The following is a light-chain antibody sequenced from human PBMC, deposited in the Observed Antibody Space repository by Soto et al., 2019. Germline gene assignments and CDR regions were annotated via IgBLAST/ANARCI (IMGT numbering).Light chain of an antibody. CDR2: DVS. J-gene: IGLJ1*01. Sequence: QSVLTQPASVSGSPGQSITISGTGTSSDVGGYTYVSWYQQHPGKAPKLMIYDVSNRPSGVSNRFSGSKSGNTASLTISGLQAEDEADYYCSSYTSSSTLVFGTGTKLTVL. CDR3: SSYTSSSTLV. CDR1: SSDVGGYTY. V-gene: IGLV2-14*01.